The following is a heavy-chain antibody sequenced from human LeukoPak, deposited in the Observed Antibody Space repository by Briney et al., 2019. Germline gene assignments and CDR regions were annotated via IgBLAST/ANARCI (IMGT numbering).Heavy chain of an antibody. CDR2: ISSSSSYI. D-gene: IGHD3-10*01. J-gene: IGHJ6*02. CDR3: ARDLARNYYGSGSYNCGMDV. CDR1: GFTFSSYS. V-gene: IGHV3-21*01. Sequence: GGSLRLSCAASGFTFSSYSMNWVRQAPGKGLEWVSSISSSSSYIYYADSVKGRFTISRDNAKNSLYLQMNSLRAEDTAVYYCARDLARNYYGSGSYNCGMDVWGQGTTVTVSS.